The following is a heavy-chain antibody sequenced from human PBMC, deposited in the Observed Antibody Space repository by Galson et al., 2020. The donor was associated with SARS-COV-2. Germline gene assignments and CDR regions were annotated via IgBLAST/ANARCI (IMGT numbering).Heavy chain of an antibody. D-gene: IGHD2-8*01. CDR2: ISSSGGAI. CDR1: GFTFSSYE. CDR3: AREVYRPKVLGYAGMDV. V-gene: IGHV3-48*03. Sequence: GGSMSLSCAASGFTFSSYEMNWVRQAPGGGLEWLSYISSSGGAIYYADSLKGRFTISRDNAKNSLFLQMSSLGVEDTAVYYCAREVYRPKVLGYAGMDVWGQGTTVTVSS. J-gene: IGHJ6*02.